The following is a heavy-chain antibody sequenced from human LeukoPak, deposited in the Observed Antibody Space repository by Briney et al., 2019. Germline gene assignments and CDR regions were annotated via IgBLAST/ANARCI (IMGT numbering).Heavy chain of an antibody. V-gene: IGHV3-23*01. Sequence: GGSLRLSCAASGFTFSSYGMHWVRQAPGKGLEWVSAISGSGGSTYYADSVKGRFTISRDNSKNTLYLQMNSLRAEDTAVYYCAKDSLLWFGELVSDYDYWGQGTLVTVSS. CDR3: AKDSLLWFGELVSDYDY. D-gene: IGHD3-10*01. CDR2: ISGSGGST. J-gene: IGHJ4*02. CDR1: GFTFSSYG.